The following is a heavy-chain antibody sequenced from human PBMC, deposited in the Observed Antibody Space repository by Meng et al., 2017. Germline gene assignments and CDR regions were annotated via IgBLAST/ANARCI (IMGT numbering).Heavy chain of an antibody. J-gene: IGHJ5*02. D-gene: IGHD3-22*01. CDR2: INPNSGGT. CDR3: ARKLYYYDSSGYYSQTGFDP. CDR1: GYTFTGYY. Sequence: ASVKVSCKASGYTFTGYYMHWVRQAPGQGLEWMGWINPNSGGTNYAQKLQGRVTMTRDTSISTAYMELSRLRSDDTAVYYCARKLYYYDSSGYYSQTGFDPWGQGTLVTVSS. V-gene: IGHV1-2*02.